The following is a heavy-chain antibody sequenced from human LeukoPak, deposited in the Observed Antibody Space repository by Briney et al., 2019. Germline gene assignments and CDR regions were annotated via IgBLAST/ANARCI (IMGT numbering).Heavy chain of an antibody. CDR3: ARDLEFGLVYFDY. D-gene: IGHD3-3*01. CDR2: INPSGGST. J-gene: IGHJ4*02. V-gene: IGHV1-46*01. CDR1: GYTFTSYY. Sequence: ASVKVSCKASGYTFTSYYIHWVRQAPGQGLEWMVIINPSGGSTSYAQKFQGRVTMTRDTSTSTVYMELSSLRSEDTAVYYCARDLEFGLVYFDYWGQGTLVTVSS.